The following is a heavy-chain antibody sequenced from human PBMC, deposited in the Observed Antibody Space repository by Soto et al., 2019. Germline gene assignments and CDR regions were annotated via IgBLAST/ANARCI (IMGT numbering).Heavy chain of an antibody. CDR1: GGSISSYY. CDR2: IYYSGST. J-gene: IGHJ4*02. V-gene: IGHV4-59*08. Sequence: SETLSLTCTVSGGSISSYYWRWIRQPPGKGLEWIGYIYYSGSTNYNPSLKSRVTISVDTSKNQFSLKLSSVTAADTAVYYCARRGYSLEPAFDYWGQGTLVTVS. CDR3: ARRGYSLEPAFDY. D-gene: IGHD5-18*01.